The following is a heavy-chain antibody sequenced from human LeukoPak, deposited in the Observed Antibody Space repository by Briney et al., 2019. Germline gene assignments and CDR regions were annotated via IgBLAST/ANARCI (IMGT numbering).Heavy chain of an antibody. V-gene: IGHV3-33*01. CDR1: GFTFRNHG. J-gene: IGHJ4*02. CDR3: ARDIASRRFDY. D-gene: IGHD6-6*01. Sequence: GGSLRLSCAASGFTFRNHGMHWVRQAPGKGLEWVAVIWYDGSTKYYADSVQGRFTISRDNSRNTLSLQMDSLRAEDTAVYYCARDIASRRFDYWSQGILVTVSS. CDR2: IWYDGSTK.